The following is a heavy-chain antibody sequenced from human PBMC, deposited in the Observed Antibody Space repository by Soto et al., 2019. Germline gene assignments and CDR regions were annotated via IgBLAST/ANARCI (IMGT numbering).Heavy chain of an antibody. CDR1: GFTFSTYA. CDR3: AREQYSMVRGVIPY. Sequence: LRLSCAASGFTFSTYAMSWVRQAPGKGLEWVSSFSGPGGGPYYADSVKGRFTISRDDSKNTLYLQMNSLRAEDTAVYYCAREQYSMVRGVIPYWGQGTLVTVSS. V-gene: IGHV3-23*01. CDR2: FSGPGGGP. D-gene: IGHD3-10*01. J-gene: IGHJ4*02.